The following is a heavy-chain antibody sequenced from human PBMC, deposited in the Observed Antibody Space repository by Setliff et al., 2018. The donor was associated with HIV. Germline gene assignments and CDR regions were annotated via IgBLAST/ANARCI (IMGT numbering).Heavy chain of an antibody. D-gene: IGHD3-3*01. CDR1: GYSISSGCY. CDR2: IYHAGNT. CDR3: ARDFLYFWEKGGFDI. J-gene: IGHJ3*02. Sequence: PSETLSLTCTVTGYSISSGCYWAWIRQPPGKGLEWIGYIYHAGNTYYNPSLKSRVTISRDNSKNTLYLQMNSLRAEDTAVYYCARDFLYFWEKGGFDIWGQGTMVTVSS. V-gene: IGHV4-38-2*02.